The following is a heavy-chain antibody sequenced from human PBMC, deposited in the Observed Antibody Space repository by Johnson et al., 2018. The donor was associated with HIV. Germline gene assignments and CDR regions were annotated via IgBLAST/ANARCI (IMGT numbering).Heavy chain of an antibody. CDR2: IRYDGSYK. D-gene: IGHD2-15*01. CDR1: GFTFSSYA. CDR3: SKDQVHKGGGSLVDVFDI. J-gene: IGHJ3*02. V-gene: IGHV3-30*02. Sequence: QVQLVESGGGVVQPGRSLRLSCAASGFTFSSYAMHWVRQAPGKGLEWVAFIRYDGSYKYYVDSVKGRFTISRDNSKNTLYLQRNSLRAEDTAVYYCSKDQVHKGGGSLVDVFDIWGQGTMVTVSS.